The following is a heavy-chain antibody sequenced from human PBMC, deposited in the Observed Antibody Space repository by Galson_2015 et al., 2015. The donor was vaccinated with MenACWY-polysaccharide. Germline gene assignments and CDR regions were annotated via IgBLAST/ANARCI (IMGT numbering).Heavy chain of an antibody. Sequence: TLSLTCTVSGGSVSSGTYYWRWLRQPPGKGLEWIGYMSYSGRGNHNPSLKTRVTISLDTSKNQFSLRLTSVTAADTAMYYCAREPTYSGSFGWCDPWGQGTLVTVSA. CDR2: MSYSGRG. D-gene: IGHD1-26*01. CDR3: AREPTYSGSFGWCDP. V-gene: IGHV4-61*01. CDR1: GGSVSSGTYY. J-gene: IGHJ5*02.